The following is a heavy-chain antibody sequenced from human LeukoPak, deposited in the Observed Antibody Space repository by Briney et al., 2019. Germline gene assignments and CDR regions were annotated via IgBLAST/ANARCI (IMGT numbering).Heavy chain of an antibody. CDR2: IYYSGST. CDR1: GGSISSGGYY. Sequence: SETLSLTCTVSGGSISSGGYYWSWIRQHLGKGLEWIGYIYYSGSTYYNPSLKSRVTISVDTSKNQFSLKLSSVTAADTAVYYCARALTTPNWFDPWGQGTLVTVSS. D-gene: IGHD3-22*01. V-gene: IGHV4-31*03. CDR3: ARALTTPNWFDP. J-gene: IGHJ5*02.